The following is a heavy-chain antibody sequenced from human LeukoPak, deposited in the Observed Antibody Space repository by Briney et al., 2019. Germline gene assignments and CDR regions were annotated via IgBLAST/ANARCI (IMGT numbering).Heavy chain of an antibody. D-gene: IGHD5-18*01. CDR2: IYYSGST. Sequence: SETLSLTCTVSGGSISSYYWSWIRQPPGKGLEWIGYIYYSGSTNYNPSLKSRVTISVDTSKNQFSLKLTSVTAADTAVYYCARDPIPHYKQGIYSYERDNWFDPWGQGTLVTVSS. CDR3: ARDPIPHYKQGIYSYERDNWFDP. J-gene: IGHJ5*02. V-gene: IGHV4-59*01. CDR1: GGSISSYY.